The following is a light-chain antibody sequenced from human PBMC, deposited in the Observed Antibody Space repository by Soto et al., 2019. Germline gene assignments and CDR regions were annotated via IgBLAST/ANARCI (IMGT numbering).Light chain of an antibody. CDR2: DVS. J-gene: IGLJ1*01. Sequence: QSALAQPRSVSGSPGQSVTISCTGTSSDVGGYNYVSWYQQHPGKAPKLMIYDVSERPPGVPDRFSGSKSGNTASLTISGLQAEDEADYYCCSYAGSYTFVXGTGTKVTVL. V-gene: IGLV2-11*01. CDR1: SSDVGGYNY. CDR3: CSYAGSYTFV.